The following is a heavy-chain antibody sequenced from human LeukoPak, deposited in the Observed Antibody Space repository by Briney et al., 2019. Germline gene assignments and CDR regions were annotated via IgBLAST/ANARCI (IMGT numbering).Heavy chain of an antibody. CDR2: MNPNSGNT. Sequence: ALVKVSCQASGYTFTSYDINWVRQATGQGVEWMGWMNPNSGNTGYAQKFQGRVTMTRNTSISTAYMELSSLRSEDTAVYYCARGYYDSSGYLPDYWGQGTLVTVSS. J-gene: IGHJ4*02. D-gene: IGHD3-22*01. CDR3: ARGYYDSSGYLPDY. V-gene: IGHV1-8*01. CDR1: GYTFTSYD.